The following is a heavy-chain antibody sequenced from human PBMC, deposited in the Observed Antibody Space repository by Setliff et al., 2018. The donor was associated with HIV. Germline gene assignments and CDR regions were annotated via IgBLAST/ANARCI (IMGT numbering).Heavy chain of an antibody. J-gene: IGHJ4*02. V-gene: IGHV1-69*04. CDR2: IIPILGVP. Sequence: SVKVSCKASGYTFTSYGIGWVRQAPGQELEWMGRIIPILGVPRYAQKFQGRVTITADKSTSTSYMHLSSLRAEDTAVYFCARGGDYDSSGYYVTWGQGSLVTVSS. CDR1: GYTFTSYG. D-gene: IGHD3-22*01. CDR3: ARGGDYDSSGYYVT.